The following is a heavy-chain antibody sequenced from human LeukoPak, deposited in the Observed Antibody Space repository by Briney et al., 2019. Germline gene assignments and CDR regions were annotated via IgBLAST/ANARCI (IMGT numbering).Heavy chain of an antibody. Sequence: PGGSLRLSCAASGFTFSSYGMHWVRQAPGKGLEWVAVISYDGSNKYYADSVKGRFTISRDNSKNMLYLQMNSLRAEDTAVYYCARGRDGYNPFDYWGQGTLVTVSS. J-gene: IGHJ4*02. CDR1: GFTFSSYG. CDR2: ISYDGSNK. D-gene: IGHD5-24*01. CDR3: ARGRDGYNPFDY. V-gene: IGHV3-30*03.